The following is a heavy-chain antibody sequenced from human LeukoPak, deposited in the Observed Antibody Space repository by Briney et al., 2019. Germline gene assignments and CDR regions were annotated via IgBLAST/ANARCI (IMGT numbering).Heavy chain of an antibody. V-gene: IGHV4-38-2*01. J-gene: IGHJ4*02. CDR2: IYHSGST. CDR3: ARLPSYYDSSGYSY. Sequence: PSETLSLTCAVSGYSISSGYYWGWIRQPPGKGLEWIGSIYHSGSTYYNPSLKGRVTISVDTSKNQFSLKLSSVTAADTAVYYCARLPSYYDSSGYSYWGQGTLVTVSS. CDR1: GYSISSGYY. D-gene: IGHD3-22*01.